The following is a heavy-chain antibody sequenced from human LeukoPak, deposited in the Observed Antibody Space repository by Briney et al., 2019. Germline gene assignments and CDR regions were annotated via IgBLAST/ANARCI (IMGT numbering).Heavy chain of an antibody. Sequence: SETLSLTCAVYGGSFSGYYWSWIRQPPGKGLEWIGEINHSGSTNYNPSLKSRVTISVDTSKNQFSLKLSSVTAADTAVYYCARRDPRWLHELNWGQGTLATVSS. CDR1: GGSFSGYY. V-gene: IGHV4-34*01. J-gene: IGHJ4*02. CDR3: ARRDPRWLHELN. D-gene: IGHD5-24*01. CDR2: INHSGST.